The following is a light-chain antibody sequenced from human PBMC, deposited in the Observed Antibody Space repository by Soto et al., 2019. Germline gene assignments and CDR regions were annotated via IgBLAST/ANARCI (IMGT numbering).Light chain of an antibody. J-gene: IGLJ1*01. CDR3: GSYTTSSNYV. CDR1: ISDVGSYNY. CDR2: DVS. Sequence: QSALTQPAPVSGSPGQSITISCTGTISDVGSYNYVSWYQQYPGKAPKLMIYDVSTRPSGVSDRFSGSKSGNTASLTISGLRAEDEADYYCGSYTTSSNYVFGTGTKVTVL. V-gene: IGLV2-14*03.